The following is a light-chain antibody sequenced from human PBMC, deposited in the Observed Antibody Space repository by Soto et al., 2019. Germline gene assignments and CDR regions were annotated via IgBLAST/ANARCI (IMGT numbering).Light chain of an antibody. V-gene: IGKV1-39*01. Sequence: DIQMTQSPSSLSASVGDRVTITCRASQTIKSYLNWYQHKPGKAPKLLIHDATTLQSGVPSRFSGSGSGTDFTLTISSLQPEDFATYYCQHYNSYSEAFGQGTKVELK. J-gene: IGKJ1*01. CDR1: QTIKSY. CDR2: DAT. CDR3: QHYNSYSEA.